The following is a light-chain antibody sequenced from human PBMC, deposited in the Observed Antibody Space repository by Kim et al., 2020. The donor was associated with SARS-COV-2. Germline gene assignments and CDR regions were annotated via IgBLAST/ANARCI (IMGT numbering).Light chain of an antibody. Sequence: VSPGRTARITCSGDVLAKKYARWFQQKPGQAPVLVIYKDSERPSGIPERFSGSSSGTTVTLTISGAQVEDEADYYCYSAADNNQWVFGGGTQLTVL. J-gene: IGLJ3*02. CDR2: KDS. CDR3: YSAADNNQWV. CDR1: VLAKKY. V-gene: IGLV3-27*01.